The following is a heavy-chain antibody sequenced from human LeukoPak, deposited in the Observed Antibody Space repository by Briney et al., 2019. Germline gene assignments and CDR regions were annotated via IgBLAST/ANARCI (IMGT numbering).Heavy chain of an antibody. V-gene: IGHV3-21*06. D-gene: IGHD2-15*01. Sequence: GGSLRLSCADSGFTFSTYSMNWVRQAPGKGLEWVSSISSSSSYIYYADSVKGRFTISRDNAKNSLYLQMDSLRAEDTAVFYCAKSPEGYCSGGTCYLYFDYWGQGSLVTVSS. CDR3: AKSPEGYCSGGTCYLYFDY. CDR1: GFTFSTYS. CDR2: ISSSSSYI. J-gene: IGHJ4*02.